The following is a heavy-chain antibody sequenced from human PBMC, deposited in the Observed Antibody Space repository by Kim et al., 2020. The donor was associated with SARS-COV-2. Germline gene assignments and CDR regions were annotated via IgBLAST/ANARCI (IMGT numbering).Heavy chain of an antibody. Sequence: SVKVSCKASGCTFSSYAISWVRQAPGQGLEWMGRIIPILGIANYAQKFQGRVTITADKSTSTAYMELSSLRSEDTAVYYCARDMTTVVTAFDYWGQGTLVTVSS. CDR2: IIPILGIA. J-gene: IGHJ4*02. CDR1: GCTFSSYA. CDR3: ARDMTTVVTAFDY. V-gene: IGHV1-69*04. D-gene: IGHD4-17*01.